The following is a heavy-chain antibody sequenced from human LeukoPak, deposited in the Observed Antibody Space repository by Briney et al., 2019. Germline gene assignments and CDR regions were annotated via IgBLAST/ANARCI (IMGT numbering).Heavy chain of an antibody. CDR1: GGSISSYY. J-gene: IGHJ6*02. D-gene: IGHD3-22*01. Sequence: SETLSLTCTVSGGSISSYYWSWIRQPPGKGLEWIGYIYYSGSTNYNPSLKSRVTISVDTSKNQFSLKLSSVTAADTAVYYCARAYDSSGYHYYYGMDVWGQGTTVTVSS. CDR2: IYYSGST. V-gene: IGHV4-59*01. CDR3: ARAYDSSGYHYYYGMDV.